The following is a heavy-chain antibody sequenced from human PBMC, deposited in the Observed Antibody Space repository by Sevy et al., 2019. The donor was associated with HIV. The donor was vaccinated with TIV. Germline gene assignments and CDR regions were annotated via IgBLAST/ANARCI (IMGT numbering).Heavy chain of an antibody. D-gene: IGHD4-17*01. V-gene: IGHV3-11*01. J-gene: IGHJ6*02. Sequence: GGSLRLSCAASGFILSDYYMTWVRQAPGKGLEWVSYISGNDDTIYYADSVKGRFTNSRDNTKNSLYLQMNSLRAEDTAVYYCARDDVKDGDLGDYYYYAMDVWGQGTTVTVSS. CDR1: GFILSDYY. CDR2: ISGNDDTI. CDR3: ARDDVKDGDLGDYYYYAMDV.